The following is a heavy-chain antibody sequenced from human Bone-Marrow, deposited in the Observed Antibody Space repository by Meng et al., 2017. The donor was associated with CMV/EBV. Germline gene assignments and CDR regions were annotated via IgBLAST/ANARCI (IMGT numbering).Heavy chain of an antibody. CDR1: GYTFTGYY. CDR3: ARECGIAAALIDYGKDV. J-gene: IGHJ6*01. Sequence: ASVKVSCKASGYTFTGYYMHWVRQDPGQGLEWMGWINPNSGGTNYAQKFQGRVTMTRDTSISTAYMELSRLRSDDTAAYYCARECGIAAALIDYGKDVWGQGPTVTVSS. V-gene: IGHV1-2*02. CDR2: INPNSGGT. D-gene: IGHD6-13*01.